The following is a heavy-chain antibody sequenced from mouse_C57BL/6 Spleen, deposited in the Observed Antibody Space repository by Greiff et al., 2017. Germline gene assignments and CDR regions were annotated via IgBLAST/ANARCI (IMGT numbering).Heavy chain of an antibody. Sequence: EVKLMESGPELVKPGASVKISCKASGYSFTGYYMNWVKQSPEKSLEWIGEINPSTGGTTYNQKFKAKATLTVDKSSSTAYMQLKSLTSEDSAVYYCARWGGYYVDYWGQGTTLTVSS. CDR2: INPSTGGT. D-gene: IGHD1-1*02. V-gene: IGHV1-42*01. J-gene: IGHJ2*01. CDR1: GYSFTGYY. CDR3: ARWGGYYVDY.